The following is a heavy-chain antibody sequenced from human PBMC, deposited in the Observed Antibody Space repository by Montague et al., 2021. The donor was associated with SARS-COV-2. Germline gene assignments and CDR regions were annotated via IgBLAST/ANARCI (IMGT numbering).Heavy chain of an antibody. CDR3: ARDHYHSSWFKY. V-gene: IGHV4-39*07. CDR2: ISYSGST. Sequence: SETLSLTCTVSDDSSSSSIYYLGWIRQPPGKGLEWIGTISYSGSTYHNPSLHSRVAISVDTSKKRFSLRLTSVTAADTAVYFCARDHYHSSWFKYWGPGTLVTVSS. D-gene: IGHD6-13*01. CDR1: DDSSSSSIYY. J-gene: IGHJ4*02.